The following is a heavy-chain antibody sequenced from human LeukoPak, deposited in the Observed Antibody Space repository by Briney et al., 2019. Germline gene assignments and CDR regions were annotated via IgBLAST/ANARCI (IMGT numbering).Heavy chain of an antibody. J-gene: IGHJ4*02. CDR2: ISNDGRNK. Sequence: GGSLRLSCAASGFTFSSYWMSWVRRAPGKGLEWVAVISNDGRNKYYADSVKGRFTISRDNSKNTLYLQMNNLRAEDTAVYYCAKASSYSSGSGPDYWGQGTLVTVSS. CDR1: GFTFSSYW. CDR3: AKASSYSSGSGPDY. V-gene: IGHV3-30*18. D-gene: IGHD6-19*01.